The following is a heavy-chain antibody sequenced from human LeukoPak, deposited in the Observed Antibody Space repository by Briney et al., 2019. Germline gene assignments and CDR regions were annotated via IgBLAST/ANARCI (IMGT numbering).Heavy chain of an antibody. J-gene: IGHJ4*02. CDR3: AAPWVYDGSGYCYY. CDR2: IKQDGSEK. Sequence: GGSLRLSCAVSGFTFSSYWMSWVRQAPGKGLEWVANIKQDGSEKNYVDSVKGRFTISRDNAKKSLYLQMNSLRGEDTAVYYCAAPWVYDGSGYCYYWGQGTLVTVSS. V-gene: IGHV3-7*03. D-gene: IGHD3-22*01. CDR1: GFTFSSYW.